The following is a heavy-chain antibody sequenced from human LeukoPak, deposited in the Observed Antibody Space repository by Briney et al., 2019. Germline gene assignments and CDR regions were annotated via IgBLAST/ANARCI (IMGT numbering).Heavy chain of an antibody. Sequence: GSLRLSCAASGFSFSSFAMTWARQAPGKGLEWVSGIIDTGGATYYADSVKGRFTISRDNSKNTLFLQMNSLRAEDTAVYYCAKFNGHPTTNYYMDVWGEGTTVTVSS. V-gene: IGHV3-23*01. CDR1: GFSFSSFA. CDR3: AKFNGHPTTNYYMDV. CDR2: IIDTGGAT. D-gene: IGHD3-10*01. J-gene: IGHJ6*04.